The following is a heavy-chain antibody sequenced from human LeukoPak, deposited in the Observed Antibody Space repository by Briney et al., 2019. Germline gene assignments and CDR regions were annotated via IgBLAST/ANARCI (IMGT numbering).Heavy chain of an antibody. CDR1: GGSISSSSYY. V-gene: IGHV4-39*07. CDR3: AFGGDGYIDY. Sequence: SETLSLTCTVSGGSISSSSYYWGWIRQPPGKGLEWIGSIYYSGSTYYNPSLKSRVTISVDTSKNQFSLKLSSVTAADTAVYYCAFGGDGYIDYWGQGTLVTVSS. D-gene: IGHD3-10*01. J-gene: IGHJ4*02. CDR2: IYYSGST.